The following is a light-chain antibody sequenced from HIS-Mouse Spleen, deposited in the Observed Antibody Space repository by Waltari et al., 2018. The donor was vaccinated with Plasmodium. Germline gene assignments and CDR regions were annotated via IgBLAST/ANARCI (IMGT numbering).Light chain of an antibody. Sequence: EIVMTQSPATLSVSPGERATLSCRASQSVSSNVAWYQQKPGQAPRLLIYGASTRATGNPARLSGSGSGTEFTLTISSLQSEDFAVYYCQQYNNWSFTFGPGTKVDIK. V-gene: IGKV3-15*01. CDR3: QQYNNWSFT. CDR1: QSVSSN. CDR2: GAS. J-gene: IGKJ3*01.